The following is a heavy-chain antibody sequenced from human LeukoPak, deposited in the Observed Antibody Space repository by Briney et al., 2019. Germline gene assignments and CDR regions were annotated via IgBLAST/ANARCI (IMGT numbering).Heavy chain of an antibody. Sequence: PGGSLRLSCAASGFTFSDYYMSWIRQAPGKGLEWVSYTSSSGSTIYYADSVKGRFTISRDNAKHSLYLQMNSLRAEDTAVYSCARDGGYSSKMNYYYYGMDVWGQGTTVTVSS. V-gene: IGHV3-11*01. J-gene: IGHJ6*02. CDR2: TSSSGSTI. CDR3: ARDGGYSSKMNYYYYGMDV. CDR1: GFTFSDYY. D-gene: IGHD6-19*01.